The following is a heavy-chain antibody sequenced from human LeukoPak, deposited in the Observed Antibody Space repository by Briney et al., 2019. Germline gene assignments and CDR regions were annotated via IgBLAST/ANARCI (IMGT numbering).Heavy chain of an antibody. Sequence: ASVKVSCKASGYTFTSYGISWVRQAPGQGLEWMGWINPKNGDTHYAQKFQGRVTMARDTSINTAYMEMARLTSDDTAVYYCSRDTTPLDYWGQGTLVTVSS. V-gene: IGHV1-2*02. CDR1: GYTFTSYG. D-gene: IGHD1-14*01. CDR2: INPKNGDT. CDR3: SRDTTPLDY. J-gene: IGHJ4*02.